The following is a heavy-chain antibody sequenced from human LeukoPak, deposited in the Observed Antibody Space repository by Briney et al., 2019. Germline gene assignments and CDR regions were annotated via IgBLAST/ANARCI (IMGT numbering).Heavy chain of an antibody. CDR2: ISSTGGST. CDR1: GFTFSSYA. Sequence: GGSLRLSCAASGFTFSSYAMSWVRQAPGKGLEWVSGISSTGGSTYYADSVKGRFTISRDNSKNTLYLHMNSLTAEDPAVYYCARGYSSLDPWGQGTLVTVSS. CDR3: ARGYSSLDP. D-gene: IGHD6-19*01. V-gene: IGHV3-23*01. J-gene: IGHJ5*02.